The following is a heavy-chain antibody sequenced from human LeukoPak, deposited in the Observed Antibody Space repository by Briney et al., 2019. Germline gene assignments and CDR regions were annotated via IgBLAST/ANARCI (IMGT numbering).Heavy chain of an antibody. Sequence: GGSLRLSCAASGFTFSNAWTNWVRQAPGKGLEWVGRIKSKTDGGTTDYAAPVKGRFTISRDDSKNTLYLQMNSLKTEDTAVYYCTTGHYYGGYNDYWSQGTLVTVSS. V-gene: IGHV3-15*07. D-gene: IGHD3-10*01. CDR2: IKSKTDGGTT. J-gene: IGHJ4*02. CDR3: TTGHYYGGYNDY. CDR1: GFTFSNAW.